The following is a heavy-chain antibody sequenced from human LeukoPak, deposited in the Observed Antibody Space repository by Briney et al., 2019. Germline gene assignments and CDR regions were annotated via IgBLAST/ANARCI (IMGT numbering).Heavy chain of an antibody. D-gene: IGHD3-10*01. CDR3: ARRTNVVRGLGGFDP. CDR1: GYSFTSYW. V-gene: IGHV5-51*01. J-gene: IGHJ5*02. Sequence: GESLKISCKGSGYSFTSYWIGWVRQMPGKGLEWMGIIYPADSDTRYSPSFQGQVTISADKSISTAYLQWSSLKASDTAIYYCARRTNVVRGLGGFDPWGQGTLVTVSS. CDR2: IYPADSDT.